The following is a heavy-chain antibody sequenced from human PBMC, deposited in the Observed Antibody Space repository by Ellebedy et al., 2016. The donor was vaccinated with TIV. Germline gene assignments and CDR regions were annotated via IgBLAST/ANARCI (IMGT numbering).Heavy chain of an antibody. Sequence: AASVKVSCKASGYSFTSYYIHWVRQAPGQGLEWMGVLNPNSGGTTYAQKFQGRVTMARDTSPSTVYMDLNILRSEDTAVYYCAIDMATGTTGYYFGMDVWGPGTTVTVS. CDR2: LNPNSGGT. J-gene: IGHJ6*02. CDR1: GYSFTSYY. CDR3: AIDMATGTTGYYFGMDV. D-gene: IGHD4-17*01. V-gene: IGHV1-46*01.